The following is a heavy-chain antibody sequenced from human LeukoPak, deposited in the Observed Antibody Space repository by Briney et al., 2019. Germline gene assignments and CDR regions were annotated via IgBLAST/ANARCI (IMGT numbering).Heavy chain of an antibody. CDR3: ARHDSSGYKY. CDR2: IYYSGST. D-gene: IGHD3-22*01. CDR1: GGSISRYY. J-gene: IGHJ4*02. Sequence: PSETLSLTCTVSGGSISRYYWSWIRQPPGKGLEWIGYIYYSGSTNYNPSLKSRVTISVDTSKNQFSLKLSSVTAADTGVYYCARHDSSGYKYWGQGTLVTVSS. V-gene: IGHV4-59*08.